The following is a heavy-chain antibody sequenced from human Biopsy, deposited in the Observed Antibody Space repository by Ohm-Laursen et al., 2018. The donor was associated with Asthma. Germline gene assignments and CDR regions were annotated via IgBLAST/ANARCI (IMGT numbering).Heavy chain of an antibody. CDR3: ARTYYDFLTGQVNDAFDI. V-gene: IGHV1-3*01. J-gene: IGHJ3*02. CDR1: GYTFISYA. D-gene: IGHD3-9*01. Sequence: ASVKVSCKASGYTFISYAIHWVRQAPGQRLEWMGWITAGNGNTKYSQKFQGRVTITRDTSASTAYMELSSLRSEDTAVYYCARTYYDFLTGQVNDAFDIWGQGTMVTVSS. CDR2: ITAGNGNT.